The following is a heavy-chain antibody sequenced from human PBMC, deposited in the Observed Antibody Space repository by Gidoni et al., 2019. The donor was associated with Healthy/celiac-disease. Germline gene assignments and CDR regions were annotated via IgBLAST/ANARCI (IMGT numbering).Heavy chain of an antibody. Sequence: QVQLVQSGAEVKKPGASVKVSCKASGYTFTSYYMHWVRQAPGQGLEWMGIINPSGGSTSYAQKFQGRVTMTRDTSTSTVYMELSSLRSEDTAVYYCARASKSYSGSYFGLRYFDLWGRGTLVTVSS. D-gene: IGHD1-26*01. CDR1: GYTFTSYY. V-gene: IGHV1-46*01. CDR3: ARASKSYSGSYFGLRYFDL. CDR2: INPSGGST. J-gene: IGHJ2*01.